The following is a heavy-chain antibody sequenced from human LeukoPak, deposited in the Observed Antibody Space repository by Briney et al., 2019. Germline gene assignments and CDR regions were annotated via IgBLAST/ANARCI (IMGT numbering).Heavy chain of an antibody. CDR3: ARAPRWGFYYYYYYYMDV. CDR1: GFTFSSYW. D-gene: IGHD2-21*01. CDR2: IKQDGSEK. J-gene: IGHJ6*03. Sequence: GGSLRLSCAASGFTFSSYWMSWVRQAPGKGLEWVANIKQDGSEKYYVDSVKGRFTISRDNAKNSLYLQMNRLRAEDSAVYYCARAPRWGFYYYYYYYMDVWGKGTTVTVSS. V-gene: IGHV3-7*01.